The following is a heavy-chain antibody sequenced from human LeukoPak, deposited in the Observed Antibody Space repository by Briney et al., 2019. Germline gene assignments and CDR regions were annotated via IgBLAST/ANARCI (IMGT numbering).Heavy chain of an antibody. D-gene: IGHD3-10*01. CDR3: APNPPATLSIITGPN. CDR1: GGSFSGYY. Sequence: SETLSLTCGVYGGSFSGYYWSWIRQPPGKGLEWIGEVNYSGNTNYNPSLRSRVAMSIDTSKNQFSLKLSSMTAADTAVYYYAPNPPATLSIITGPNWGRGTLVTVSS. V-gene: IGHV4-34*01. J-gene: IGHJ4*02. CDR2: VNYSGNT.